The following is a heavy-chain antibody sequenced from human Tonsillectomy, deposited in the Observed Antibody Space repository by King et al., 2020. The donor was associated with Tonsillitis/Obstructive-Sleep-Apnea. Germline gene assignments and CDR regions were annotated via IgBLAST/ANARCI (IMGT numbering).Heavy chain of an antibody. CDR1: GYSFTSYW. CDR3: ARLANYCSSTSCYTLGAFDI. J-gene: IGHJ3*02. V-gene: IGHV5-51*01. CDR2: IYPGYSDT. D-gene: IGHD2-2*02. Sequence: DGQLVQSGAEVKKPGESLNISCKGSGYSFTSYWIVWVRQMPGKGLAWMGIIYPGYSDTRYSPFFQGQGTIPTDQFISTAYLQWSSLKASDTAMYYCARLANYCSSTSCYTLGAFDIWGQGTMVTVSS.